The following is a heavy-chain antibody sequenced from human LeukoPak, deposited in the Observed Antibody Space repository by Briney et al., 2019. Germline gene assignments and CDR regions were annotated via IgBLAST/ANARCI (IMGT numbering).Heavy chain of an antibody. V-gene: IGHV3-23*01. Sequence: PGGSLRLSCAASGFTFSSYAMSWVRQAPGKGLEWVSAISGSGGSTYYADSVKGRFTISRDNSKNTLYLQMNSLRAEDTAVYYCAKDSSRTIFALLGVWGKGTTVTVSS. D-gene: IGHD3-3*01. CDR1: GFTFSSYA. J-gene: IGHJ6*04. CDR2: ISGSGGST. CDR3: AKDSSRTIFALLGV.